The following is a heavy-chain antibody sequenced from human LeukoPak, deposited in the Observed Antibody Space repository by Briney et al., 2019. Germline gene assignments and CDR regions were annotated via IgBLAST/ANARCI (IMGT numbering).Heavy chain of an antibody. D-gene: IGHD3-16*01. CDR1: GGSISSYY. Sequence: SETLSLTCTVSGGSISSYYWSWIRQPPGKGLEWIGYIYYSGSTNYNPSLKSRVTISVDTSKNQFSLKLSSVTAADTAVYYCAREGWGYPFYYYYMDVWGKGTTVTVSS. V-gene: IGHV4-59*01. J-gene: IGHJ6*03. CDR2: IYYSGST. CDR3: AREGWGYPFYYYYMDV.